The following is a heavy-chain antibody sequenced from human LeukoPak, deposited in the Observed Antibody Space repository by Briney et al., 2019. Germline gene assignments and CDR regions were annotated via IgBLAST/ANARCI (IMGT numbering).Heavy chain of an antibody. CDR1: GGSISSGSYY. V-gene: IGHV4-61*02. CDR2: IYTRGST. J-gene: IGHJ4*02. Sequence: SETLSLTCTVSGGSISSGSYYWSWIRQPAGKGLEWIGRIYTRGSTNYNPSLKSRVTISVDTSKNQFSLNLSSVTAADTAVYYCARDQYYGSGSYSGFDYWGQGTLVTVSS. D-gene: IGHD3-10*01. CDR3: ARDQYYGSGSYSGFDY.